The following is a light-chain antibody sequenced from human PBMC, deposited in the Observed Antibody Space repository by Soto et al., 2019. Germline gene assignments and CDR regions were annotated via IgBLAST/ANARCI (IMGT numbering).Light chain of an antibody. V-gene: IGLV2-23*02. CDR3: CSYAGSGTYV. Sequence: QSALTQPASVSGSPGQSITISCTGTSSDVGSYNLFSWYQQHPGKAPKLMIYEVTKRPSGVSDRFSGSKSGNMASLTISGLQAEDEADYYCCSYAGSGTYVFGGGTKLTVL. J-gene: IGLJ2*01. CDR2: EVT. CDR1: SSDVGSYNL.